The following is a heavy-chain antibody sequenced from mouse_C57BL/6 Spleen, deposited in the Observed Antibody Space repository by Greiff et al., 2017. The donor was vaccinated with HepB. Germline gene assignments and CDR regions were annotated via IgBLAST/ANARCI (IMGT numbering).Heavy chain of an antibody. CDR2: ISSGGSYT. CDR3: ERYGSSYGYFDV. Sequence: EVQLVESGGDLVKPGGSLKLSCAASGFTFSSYGMSWVRQTPDKRLEWVATISSGGSYTYYPDSVKGRFTISRDNAKNTLYLQMSSLKSEDTAMYYCERYGSSYGYFDVWGTGTTVTVSS. CDR1: GFTFSSYG. J-gene: IGHJ1*03. D-gene: IGHD1-1*01. V-gene: IGHV5-6*01.